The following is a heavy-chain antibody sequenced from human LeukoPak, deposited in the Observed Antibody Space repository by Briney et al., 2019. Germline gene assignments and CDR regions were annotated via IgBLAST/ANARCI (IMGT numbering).Heavy chain of an antibody. V-gene: IGHV5-51*01. D-gene: IGHD1-26*01. CDR3: ARALVGAATLSY. CDR1: GYSFTTYW. Sequence: GESLKISCKGSGYSFTTYWIAWVRQMPGKGLEWMGVIYPGDSDTRYSPSFQGQVTLSADKSISTAYLQWSSLTASDTAIYYCARALVGAATLSYWGQGTLVTVSP. CDR2: IYPGDSDT. J-gene: IGHJ4*02.